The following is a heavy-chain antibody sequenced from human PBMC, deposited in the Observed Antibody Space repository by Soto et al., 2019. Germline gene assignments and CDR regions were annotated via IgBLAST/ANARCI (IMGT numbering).Heavy chain of an antibody. CDR2: IYSTDKT. CDR3: SLQLNSVTPEDAAVYYCARWDHDYGYLDV. D-gene: IGHD4-17*01. Sequence: PSETLSLTCTVSGGSVSSNSYSWGWIHQSPGKGLEWIATIYSTDKTYYNPSLLSRVTISVDTSMNELSLRLSSVTAADTCKNQFSLQLNSVTPEDAAVYYCARWDHDYGYLDVWGLGTTVTVSS. V-gene: IGHV4-39*01. CDR1: GGSVSSNSYS. J-gene: IGHJ6*02.